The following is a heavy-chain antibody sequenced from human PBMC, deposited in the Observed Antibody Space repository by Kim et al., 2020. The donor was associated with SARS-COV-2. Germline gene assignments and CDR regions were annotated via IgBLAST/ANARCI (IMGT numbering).Heavy chain of an antibody. D-gene: IGHD6-13*01. CDR1: GYTFTSYD. V-gene: IGHV1-8*01. CDR3: ARGARSSSWTDGFGY. Sequence: ASVKVSCKASGYTFTSYDINCVRQATGQGLEWMGWMNPNSGNTGHAQKFQGRVTMNRNTSISTAYMELSSLRTEDTAGYYCARGARSSSWTDGFGYWSQG. CDR2: MNPNSGNT. J-gene: IGHJ4*02.